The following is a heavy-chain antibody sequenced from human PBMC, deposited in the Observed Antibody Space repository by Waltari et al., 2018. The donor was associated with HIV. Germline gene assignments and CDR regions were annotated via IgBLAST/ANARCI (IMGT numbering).Heavy chain of an antibody. J-gene: IGHJ4*02. CDR3: ARGGTFDSAGHYRFDS. D-gene: IGHD3-22*01. CDR2: VYYSGKA. CDR1: ADYITTYV. Sequence: QVLLLQSGRGLLKHSEAPLPPCSASADYITTYVCYWIRQPPGKGLEWIGYVYYSGKANYNPSLKSRVTMSLDTAKNQFSLKLTSVTAADTAVYYCARGGTFDSAGHYRFDSWGQGTLVTVSS. V-gene: IGHV4-59*01.